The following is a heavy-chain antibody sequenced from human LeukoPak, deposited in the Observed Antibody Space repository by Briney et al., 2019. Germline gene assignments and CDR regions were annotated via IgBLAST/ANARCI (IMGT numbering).Heavy chain of an antibody. CDR3: AKDLSRFRAAAADHPTDY. D-gene: IGHD6-13*01. V-gene: IGHV3-66*02. J-gene: IGHJ4*02. CDR2: IYSAGTT. CDR1: GFTFSSYG. Sequence: GGSLRLSCAASGFTFSSYGMSWVRQAPGKGLEWVSAIYSAGTTYYADSVKGRFTISIDKSKNRLFLQMNSLRAEDTAVYYCAKDLSRFRAAAADHPTDYWGQGTLVTVSS.